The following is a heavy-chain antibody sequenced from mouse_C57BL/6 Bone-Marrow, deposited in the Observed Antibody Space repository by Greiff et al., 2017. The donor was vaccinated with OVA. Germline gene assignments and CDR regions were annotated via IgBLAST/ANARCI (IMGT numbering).Heavy chain of an antibody. CDR2: ISYSGST. V-gene: IGHV3-8*01. J-gene: IGHJ1*03. Sequence: EVQLQQSGPGLAKPSQTLSLTCSVTGYSITSDYWNWIRQFPGNKLEYMGYISYSGSTYYNPSLKSRISITRDTSKNQYYLQLNSVTTEDTATYYCARGGPHWYFDVWGTGTTVTVSS. CDR3: ARGGPHWYFDV. CDR1: GYSITSDY.